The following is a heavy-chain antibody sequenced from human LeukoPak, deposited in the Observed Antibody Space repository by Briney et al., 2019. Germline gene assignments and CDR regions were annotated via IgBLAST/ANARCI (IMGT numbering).Heavy chain of an antibody. Sequence: GGSLRLSCAASGLTIRYDGMSWVRQAPGKGLEWVSSITGSGGSTYVGSVKGRFTISRDNSKNTLYLQMNSLRAEDTAVYYCAKNLLGSEAYSWYFDLWGRGTLVTVSS. J-gene: IGHJ2*01. CDR3: AKNLLGSEAYSWYFDL. V-gene: IGHV3-23*01. CDR2: ITGSGGST. CDR1: GLTIRYDG. D-gene: IGHD2-15*01.